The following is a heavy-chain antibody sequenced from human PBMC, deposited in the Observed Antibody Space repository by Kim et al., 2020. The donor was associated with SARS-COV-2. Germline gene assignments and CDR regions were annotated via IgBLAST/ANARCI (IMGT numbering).Heavy chain of an antibody. CDR1: GFTFNTYW. J-gene: IGHJ4*02. CDR2: IKGVGSIS. CDR3: ARDLGYTYLDY. V-gene: IGHV3-74*03. D-gene: IGHD5-12*01. Sequence: GGSLRLSCAASGFTFNTYWMHWVRQAPGKGLVWVSTIKGVGSISTYADSVKGRFTISRDNAKNALYLQINSLRVEDTALYYCARDLGYTYLDYWGQGTLVTVSS.